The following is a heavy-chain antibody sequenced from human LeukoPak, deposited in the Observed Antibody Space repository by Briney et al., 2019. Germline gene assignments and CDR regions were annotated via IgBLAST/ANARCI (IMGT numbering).Heavy chain of an antibody. V-gene: IGHV3-7*04. Sequence: PGGSLRLSCAASGFTFSSYWMTWVRQAPGKGLEWVANIKQDGSEKYYVDSVKGRFTISRDNAKNSLYLQMNGLRAEDTAVYYCARDRIQLWSHDYWGQGTLVTVSS. CDR1: GFTFSSYW. CDR2: IKQDGSEK. J-gene: IGHJ4*02. D-gene: IGHD5-18*01. CDR3: ARDRIQLWSHDY.